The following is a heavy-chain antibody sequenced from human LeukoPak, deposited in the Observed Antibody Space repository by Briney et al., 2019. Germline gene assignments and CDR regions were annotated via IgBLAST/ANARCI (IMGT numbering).Heavy chain of an antibody. J-gene: IGHJ6*02. CDR3: ARDLNRFWSGYYTSPYYGMDV. CDR1: GFTFSDYY. Sequence: PGGSLRLSCAGSGFTFSDYYMNWVRQAPGKGPEWVSYISDSSSYTNYADSVKGRFTVSIDNAKKSLYLQMNSLRVEDTAVYYCARDLNRFWSGYYTSPYYGMDVWGRGTTVTVSS. V-gene: IGHV3-11*06. D-gene: IGHD3-3*01. CDR2: ISDSSSYT.